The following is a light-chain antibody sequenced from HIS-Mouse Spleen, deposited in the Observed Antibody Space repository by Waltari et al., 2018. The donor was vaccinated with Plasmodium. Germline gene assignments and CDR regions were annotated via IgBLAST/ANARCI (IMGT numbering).Light chain of an antibody. CDR1: VLAKKY. V-gene: IGLV3-27*01. CDR3: YSAADNNLV. J-gene: IGLJ3*02. CDR2: QDS. Sequence: SYELTQPSSVSVSPGQTARITCSGDVLAKKYARWFQQKPGQAPVLVIYQDSGRPSGIPERFSGSSSGTTVTLTISGAQVEDEADYYCYSAADNNLVFGGGTKLTVL.